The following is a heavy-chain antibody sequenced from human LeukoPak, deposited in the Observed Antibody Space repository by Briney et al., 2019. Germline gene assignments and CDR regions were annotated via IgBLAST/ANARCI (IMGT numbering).Heavy chain of an antibody. D-gene: IGHD5-12*01. V-gene: IGHV3-23*01. CDR1: GFTFSSFA. Sequence: GGSLRLSCAASGFTFSSFAMSWVRQAPGKGLEGVSTTSDTGGSTYFADSVHGRFTVSRDNSKNTLYLQMSSLRADDTAVYYCARDPERGYSGLDSWGQGTLVTVSS. CDR3: ARDPERGYSGLDS. J-gene: IGHJ4*02. CDR2: TSDTGGST.